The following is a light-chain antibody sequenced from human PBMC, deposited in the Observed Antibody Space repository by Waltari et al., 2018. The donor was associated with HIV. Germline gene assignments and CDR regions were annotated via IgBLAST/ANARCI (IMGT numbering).Light chain of an antibody. V-gene: IGLV2-8*01. CDR1: SNDIGTYNF. CDR2: DVT. CDR3: VSYTEKDTFLL. J-gene: IGLJ2*01. Sequence: QSALTQPPSASGSPGQSVAISCTGSSNDIGTYNFVSWYQLHPGKAPKLLIYDVTRRPPGIPDRFSGTKSGYTASLTVSDLQVEDEADYYCVSYTEKDTFLLFGGGTKLAV.